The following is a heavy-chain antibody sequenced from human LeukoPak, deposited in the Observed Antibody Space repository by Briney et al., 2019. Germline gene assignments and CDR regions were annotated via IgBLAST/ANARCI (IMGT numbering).Heavy chain of an antibody. Sequence: SETLSLTCTVSGGSISSSGYCWGWIRQPPGKGLEWIGFISYSGNTNYNPSLKSRVTISLDTSKNQFSLKLISVTAADTAVYYCARGVGSGYTDYWGQGALVTVSS. V-gene: IGHV4-61*08. CDR2: ISYSGNT. CDR1: GGSISSSGYC. CDR3: ARGVGSGYTDY. J-gene: IGHJ4*02. D-gene: IGHD3-22*01.